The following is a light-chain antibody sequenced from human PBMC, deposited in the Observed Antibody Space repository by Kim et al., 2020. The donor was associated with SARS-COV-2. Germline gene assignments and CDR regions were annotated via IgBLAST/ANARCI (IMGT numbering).Light chain of an antibody. CDR1: QGISNS. J-gene: IGKJ2*01. Sequence: ASVGDRVTITCRSSQGISNSLAWYQQKPGKIPNLLIFAASVLQSGVPSRFSGSGSGTDFTLIISSLQPEDVATYYCQQYHNRPPYTFGQGTKLEI. V-gene: IGKV1-27*01. CDR2: AAS. CDR3: QQYHNRPPYT.